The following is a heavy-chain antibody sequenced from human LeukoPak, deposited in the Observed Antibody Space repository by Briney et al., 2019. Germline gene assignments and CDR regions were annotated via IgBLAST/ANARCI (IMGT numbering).Heavy chain of an antibody. Sequence: GASLQISCKGSGSTFTSYGISWVRQAPGQGLEWMGWISAYNGNTNYAQKLQGRVTMTTDTSTSTAYMELRSLRSDDTAVYYCAREANDYGDYNWFDPWGQGTLVTVSS. J-gene: IGHJ5*02. CDR2: ISAYNGNT. D-gene: IGHD4-17*01. CDR3: AREANDYGDYNWFDP. V-gene: IGHV1-18*01. CDR1: GSTFTSYG.